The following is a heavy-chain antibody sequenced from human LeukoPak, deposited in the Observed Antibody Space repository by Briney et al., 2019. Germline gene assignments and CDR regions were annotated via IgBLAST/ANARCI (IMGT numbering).Heavy chain of an antibody. J-gene: IGHJ4*02. CDR3: ARGGSSSTLDY. CDR1: GYTFTSYD. D-gene: IGHD6-6*01. CDR2: MNPNSGNT. Sequence: ASVKVSCKASGYTFTSYDIGWVRQATGQGLEWMGWMNPNSGNTGYAQKFQGRATITRNTSISTAYMELSSLRSEDTAVYYCARGGSSSTLDYWGQGTLVTVSS. V-gene: IGHV1-8*03.